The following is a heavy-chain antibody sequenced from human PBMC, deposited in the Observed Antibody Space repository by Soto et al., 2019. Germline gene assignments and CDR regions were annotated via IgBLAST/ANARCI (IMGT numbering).Heavy chain of an antibody. D-gene: IGHD5-18*01. V-gene: IGHV4-59*01. CDR3: ARTLYSYGPRFDY. CDR1: GGSISSYY. J-gene: IGHJ4*02. Sequence: SETLSLTCTVSGGSISSYYWSWIRQPPGKGLEWIGYIYYSGSTNYNPSLKSRVTISVDTSKNQFSLKLSSVSAADTAVYYCARTLYSYGPRFDYWGQGTLVTVSS. CDR2: IYYSGST.